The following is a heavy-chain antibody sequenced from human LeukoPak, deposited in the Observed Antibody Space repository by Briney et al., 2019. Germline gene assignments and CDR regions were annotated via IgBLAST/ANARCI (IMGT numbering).Heavy chain of an antibody. J-gene: IGHJ4*02. Sequence: GRSLRLSCAASGFTFSSYGMHWVRQAPGKGLEWVAVISYDGSNKHYADSVKGRFTIFRDNRRNTLYLQMNSLRAEDTAVYSCARDHSGTQDYWGQGTLVTVSS. CDR1: GFTFSSYG. V-gene: IGHV3-30*03. D-gene: IGHD1-1*01. CDR3: ARDHSGTQDY. CDR2: ISYDGSNK.